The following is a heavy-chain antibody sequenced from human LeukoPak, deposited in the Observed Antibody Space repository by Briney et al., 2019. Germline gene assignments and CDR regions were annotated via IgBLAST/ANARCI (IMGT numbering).Heavy chain of an antibody. V-gene: IGHV3-30*03. D-gene: IGHD2-2*01. CDR2: ISYDGSNK. Sequence: PGGSLRLSCAASGFTFSSYGMHWVRQAPGKGLEWVAVISYDGSNKYYADSVKGRFIISRDNSKNTLYLQMNSLRAEDTAVYYCARPALQFYYYYGMDVWGQGTTVTVSS. CDR3: ARPALQFYYYYGMDV. J-gene: IGHJ6*02. CDR1: GFTFSSYG.